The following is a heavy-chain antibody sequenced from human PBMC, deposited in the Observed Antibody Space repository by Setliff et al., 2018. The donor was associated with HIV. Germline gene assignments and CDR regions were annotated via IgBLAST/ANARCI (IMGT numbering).Heavy chain of an antibody. CDR2: IYTSGST. V-gene: IGHV4-61*02. CDR3: ARHVSGGGSFNWFDP. CDR1: GGSISSGNYY. Sequence: SETLSLTCTVSGGSISSGNYYWSWIRQPAGKGLEWIGRIYTSGSTNYNPSLKSRVTISVDTSKNQVSLSLKSVTAADTALYYCARHVSGGGSFNWFDPWGQGTLVTVSS. J-gene: IGHJ5*02. D-gene: IGHD1-26*01.